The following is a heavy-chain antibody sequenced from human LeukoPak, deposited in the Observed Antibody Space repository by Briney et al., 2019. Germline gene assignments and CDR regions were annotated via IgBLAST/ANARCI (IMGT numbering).Heavy chain of an antibody. Sequence: PGGSLRLSCEVSGFTFNSYGMHWVRQAPGKGLEWVAAIWNDGSHEYYGDSEKGRVTIATDNCWNRVYLQMNRLRAEHTAVYYCAKDATEFGDSHFDCWGQGTLVGVAS. D-gene: IGHD2-21*02. J-gene: IGHJ4*02. V-gene: IGHV3-33*06. CDR2: IWNDGSHE. CDR3: AKDATEFGDSHFDC. CDR1: GFTFNSYG.